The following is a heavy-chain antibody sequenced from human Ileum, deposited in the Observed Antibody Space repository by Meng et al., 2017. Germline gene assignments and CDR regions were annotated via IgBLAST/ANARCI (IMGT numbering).Heavy chain of an antibody. D-gene: IGHD3-10*01. J-gene: IGHJ4*02. CDR2: IYHSGST. V-gene: IGHV4-4*02. CDR3: ARFYGSGTFEVHDY. Sequence: QGHLQEADPGLVNPSGTLSLTSAVSGASSINSTGGSWVRQPPGKGLEWIGQIYHSGSTNYNPSLTSRVTISVDKSRNQFSLKLSSVTAADTAVYYCARFYGSGTFEVHDYWGQGTLVTVSS. CDR1: GASSINSTG.